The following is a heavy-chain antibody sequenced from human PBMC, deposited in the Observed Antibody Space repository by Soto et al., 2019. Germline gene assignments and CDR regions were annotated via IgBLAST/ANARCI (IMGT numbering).Heavy chain of an antibody. CDR2: IIPIFGTA. CDR1: GGTFSSYA. V-gene: IGHV1-69*01. Sequence: QVQLVQSGAEVKKPGSSVKVSCKASGGTFSSYAISWVRQAPGQGLEWMGGIIPIFGTANYAQKFQGRVTITADESTSTAYMELSSLRSEDTAVYYCARDRDSSSWYGGGNWFDPWGQGTLVTVSS. J-gene: IGHJ5*02. D-gene: IGHD6-13*01. CDR3: ARDRDSSSWYGGGNWFDP.